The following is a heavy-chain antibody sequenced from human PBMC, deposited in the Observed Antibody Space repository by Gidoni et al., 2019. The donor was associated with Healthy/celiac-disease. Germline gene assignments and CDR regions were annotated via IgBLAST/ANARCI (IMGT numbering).Heavy chain of an antibody. Sequence: QVQLVESGGGVVQPGRSLRLSCAASGFTFSSYGMHWVRQAPGKALGWVAFIWYDGSNKYYADSVKGRFTISRDNSKNTLYLQMNSLRAEDTAVYYCARDYDYVWGCIGYWGQGTLVTVSS. D-gene: IGHD3-16*01. CDR1: GFTFSSYG. CDR2: IWYDGSNK. V-gene: IGHV3-33*01. J-gene: IGHJ4*02. CDR3: ARDYDYVWGCIGY.